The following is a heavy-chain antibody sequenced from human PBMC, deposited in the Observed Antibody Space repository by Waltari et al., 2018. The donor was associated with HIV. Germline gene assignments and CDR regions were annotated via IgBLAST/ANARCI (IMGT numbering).Heavy chain of an antibody. Sequence: EVHLVESGGGLVKPGESLRLSCAASGFTFSGYAMKWVRQAPGKGLEWVSAISRTSSYIYNADSGKGRFTISRDNAKNSVYLQMNSLRVEDTAVYYCARDERRCNSGDCYPSDYWGQGTLVTVSS. CDR1: GFTFSGYA. CDR3: ARDERRCNSGDCYPSDY. V-gene: IGHV3-21*01. D-gene: IGHD2-21*02. CDR2: ISRTSSYI. J-gene: IGHJ4*02.